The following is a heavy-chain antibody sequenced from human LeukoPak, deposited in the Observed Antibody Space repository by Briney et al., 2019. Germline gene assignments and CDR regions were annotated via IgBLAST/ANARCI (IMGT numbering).Heavy chain of an antibody. V-gene: IGHV3-7*01. CDR1: GFPFSSYW. CDR3: ARVADGDKYGGRDY. CDR2: IKQDGSKK. J-gene: IGHJ4*02. Sequence: PGGSLRLSRVASGFPFSSYWMTWVRQAPGKGLEWVANIKQDGSKKSYVDSVKGRFTISRDNAKDTLYLQMNSLRVEDTAVYYCARVADGDKYGGRDYWGQGALVIVSS. D-gene: IGHD5-24*01.